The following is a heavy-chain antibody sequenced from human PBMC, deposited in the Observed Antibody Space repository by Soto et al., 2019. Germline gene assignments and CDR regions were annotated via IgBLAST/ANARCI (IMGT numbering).Heavy chain of an antibody. V-gene: IGHV1-69*01. Sequence: QVQLVQSGAEVKKPGSSVKVSCKASGGTFSSYDISWVRQAPGQGLEWMGGIIPIFGTANYAQKFQGRVTITADESTSTAYMELSSLRSEDTAVYYCARERVPGHLVRGYFDYWGQGTLVTVSS. CDR2: IIPIFGTA. CDR1: GGTFSSYD. CDR3: ARERVPGHLVRGYFDY. J-gene: IGHJ4*02. D-gene: IGHD6-13*01.